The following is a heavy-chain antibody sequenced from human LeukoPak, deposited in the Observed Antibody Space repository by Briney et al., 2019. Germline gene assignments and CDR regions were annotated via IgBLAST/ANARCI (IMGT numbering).Heavy chain of an antibody. CDR1: GFTFSSYS. Sequence: GGSLRLSCAASGFTFSSYSMNWVRQAPGKGLEWVSSISSSSSYIYYADSVKGRFTISRDNAKNSLYLQMNGLRAEDTAVYYCARVAPRYSSSWFFDYWGQGTLVTVSS. J-gene: IGHJ4*02. CDR3: ARVAPRYSSSWFFDY. CDR2: ISSSSSYI. D-gene: IGHD6-13*01. V-gene: IGHV3-21*01.